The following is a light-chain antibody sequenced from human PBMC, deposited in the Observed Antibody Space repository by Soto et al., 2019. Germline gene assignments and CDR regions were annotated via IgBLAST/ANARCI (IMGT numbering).Light chain of an antibody. CDR3: QQYYSYPWT. CDR2: AAS. Sequence: AIRRTQSPSLLSASTGDRVTITCRASQGISSYLACYQQKPGKAPKLLIYAASTLQSGVPARFSGSGSGTDFTLTISCLQSEDFATYYCQQYYSYPWTFSQGTKVEIK. CDR1: QGISSY. V-gene: IGKV1-8*01. J-gene: IGKJ1*01.